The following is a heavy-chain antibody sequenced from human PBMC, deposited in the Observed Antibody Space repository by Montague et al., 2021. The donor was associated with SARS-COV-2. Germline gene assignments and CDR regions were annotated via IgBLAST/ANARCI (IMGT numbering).Heavy chain of an antibody. D-gene: IGHD3-9*01. V-gene: IGHV3-21*01. J-gene: IGHJ4*02. CDR2: ISSSSSYI. Sequence: SLRLSCAASGFTFSSYSMNWVRQAPGKGLEWVSSISSSSSYIYYAGSVKGRFTISRDNAKNSLYLQMNSLRAEDTAVYYCARDMYYDILTGYYTYWGQGTLVTVSS. CDR1: GFTFSSYS. CDR3: ARDMYYDILTGYYTY.